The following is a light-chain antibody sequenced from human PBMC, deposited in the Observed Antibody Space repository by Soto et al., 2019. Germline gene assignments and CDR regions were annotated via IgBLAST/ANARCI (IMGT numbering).Light chain of an antibody. CDR1: ERVSNN. CDR3: QQYSIWRT. V-gene: IGKV3-15*01. Sequence: EIVMTQSPATLSLSTGERATLSCRASERVSNNLAWYQQKAGQAPRLLICGASTRATGIPARFSGSGSGTEFTLTSSRLESEDFAVYYCQQYSIWRTFGQGTKVDI. CDR2: GAS. J-gene: IGKJ1*01.